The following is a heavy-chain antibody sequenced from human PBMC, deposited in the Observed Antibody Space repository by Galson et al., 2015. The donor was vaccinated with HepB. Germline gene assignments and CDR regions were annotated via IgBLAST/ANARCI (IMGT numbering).Heavy chain of an antibody. CDR2: ISSSSSYI. CDR3: ARDFYRMHDYGGNSAGY. D-gene: IGHD4-23*01. J-gene: IGHJ4*02. V-gene: IGHV3-21*01. CDR1: GFTFSSYS. Sequence: SLRLSCAASGFTFSSYSMNWVRQAPGKGLEWVSSISSSSSYIYYADSVKGRFTISRDNAKNSLYLQMNSLRAEDTAVYYCARDFYRMHDYGGNSAGYWGQGTLVTVSS.